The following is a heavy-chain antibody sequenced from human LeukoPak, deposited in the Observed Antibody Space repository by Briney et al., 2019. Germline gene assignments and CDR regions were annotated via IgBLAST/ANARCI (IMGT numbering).Heavy chain of an antibody. D-gene: IGHD6-13*01. J-gene: IGHJ4*02. Sequence: PGGSLRLSCVASGFTFNTHGMHWVRQAPGKGLEWVAFIQFDGSKIDYADSVKGRFTISRDNSKNTLYLQMNNLRGDDTAIYYCASSNPAGSSWRPFDNWGQGTLVTVSS. CDR1: GFTFNTHG. CDR2: IQFDGSKI. CDR3: ASSNPAGSSWRPFDN. V-gene: IGHV3-30*02.